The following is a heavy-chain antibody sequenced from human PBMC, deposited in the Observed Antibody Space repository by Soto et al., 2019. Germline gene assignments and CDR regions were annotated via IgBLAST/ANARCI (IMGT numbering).Heavy chain of an antibody. CDR1: GFTFSSYG. J-gene: IGHJ4*02. Sequence: QVQLVESGGGVVQPGRSLRLSCAASGFTFSSYGMHWVRQAPGKGLEWVAVIWYDGSNKYYADSVKGRFTISRDNSKNTLYLQMTSLRDEDTAVYYCARDRGYSGYAKSEMDNWGQGTLVTVSS. D-gene: IGHD5-12*01. CDR3: ARDRGYSGYAKSEMDN. CDR2: IWYDGSNK. V-gene: IGHV3-33*01.